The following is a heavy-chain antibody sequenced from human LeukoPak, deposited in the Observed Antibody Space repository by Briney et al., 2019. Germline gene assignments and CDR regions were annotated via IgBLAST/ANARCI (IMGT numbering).Heavy chain of an antibody. Sequence: GGSLRLSCAASGFTFSSYGMHWVRQAPGKGLDWVAVISYDGSNKYYADSVKGRFTVSRDNSKNTLYLQMNSLRAEDTAVYYCAKDLEGELFNYWGQGTLVTVSS. J-gene: IGHJ4*02. V-gene: IGHV3-30*18. CDR2: ISYDGSNK. CDR1: GFTFSSYG. CDR3: AKDLEGELFNY. D-gene: IGHD3-10*01.